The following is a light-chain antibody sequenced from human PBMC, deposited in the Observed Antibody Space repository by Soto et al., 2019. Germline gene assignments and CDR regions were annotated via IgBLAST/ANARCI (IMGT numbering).Light chain of an antibody. J-gene: IGLJ2*01. Sequence: QSALTQPASVSGSPGQSITISCTGTSSDVGGYNYVSWYQQHPGKAPKLMIYEVSNRPSGVSNRFSGSKSGNTASLTISGLQAEDKADYYCSSYTSSSTHVVFGGGTKVTVL. CDR3: SSYTSSSTHVV. CDR2: EVS. V-gene: IGLV2-14*01. CDR1: SSDVGGYNY.